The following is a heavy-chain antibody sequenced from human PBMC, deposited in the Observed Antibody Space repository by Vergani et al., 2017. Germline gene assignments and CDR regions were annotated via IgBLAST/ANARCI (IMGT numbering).Heavy chain of an antibody. CDR2: ISPGASTV. D-gene: IGHD2-8*01. CDR1: GFKFSDYY. V-gene: IGHV3-11*04. J-gene: IGHJ6*02. Sequence: LEESGGGSVKPGGSLSLSCAASGFKFSDYYMSWTRQAPGKGLEWGSHISPGASTVSYTDSVTGRFTVSRDNNNNSLTLNMTTLRIEDTVFYYCAMNHGISTARHYYAMDVWGQGTTVTVSS. CDR3: AMNHGISTARHYYAMDV.